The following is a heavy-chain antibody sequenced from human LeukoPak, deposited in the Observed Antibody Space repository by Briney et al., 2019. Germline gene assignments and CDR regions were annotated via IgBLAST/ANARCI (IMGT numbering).Heavy chain of an antibody. CDR1: GFTFSDYY. CDR3: ARGVQCLIFDS. V-gene: IGHV3-11*01. J-gene: IGHJ4*02. Sequence: PGGSLRLSCATSGFTFSDYYMNWIRQAPGKGLEWVSYISNSGSTIFYADSVKGRFTISRDNVKNSLYLQMNSLRAEDTAVYYCARGVQCLIFDSWGQGTLVTVSS. D-gene: IGHD5/OR15-5a*01. CDR2: ISNSGSTI.